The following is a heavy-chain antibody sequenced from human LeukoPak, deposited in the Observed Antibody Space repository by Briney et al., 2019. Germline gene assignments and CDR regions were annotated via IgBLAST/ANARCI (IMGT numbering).Heavy chain of an antibody. CDR3: ARDLHYYVAMDV. D-gene: IGHD3-10*02. Sequence: GGSLRLSCAGSEFTVSENAMHWVRQAPGKGLEWLAVISYDGRNKYYSGSVKGRFTISRDNSKNTLYLQMNSLRAEDTALYYCARDLHYYVAMDVWGQGTTVTVSS. J-gene: IGHJ6*02. V-gene: IGHV3-30*04. CDR2: ISYDGRNK. CDR1: EFTVSENA.